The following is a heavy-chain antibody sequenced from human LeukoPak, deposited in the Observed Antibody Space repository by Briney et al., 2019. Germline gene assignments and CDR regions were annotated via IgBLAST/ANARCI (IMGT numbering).Heavy chain of an antibody. CDR2: ISSSSSYI. V-gene: IGHV3-21*01. Sequence: GGSLRLSCAASGFTFSSYSMNWVRQVPGKGLEWVSSISSSSSYIYYADSVKGRFTISRDNAKNSLYLQMNSLRAEDTAVYYCARDLNQVRDFDYWGQGTLVTVSS. CDR1: GFTFSSYS. CDR3: ARDLNQVRDFDY. D-gene: IGHD1-1*01. J-gene: IGHJ4*02.